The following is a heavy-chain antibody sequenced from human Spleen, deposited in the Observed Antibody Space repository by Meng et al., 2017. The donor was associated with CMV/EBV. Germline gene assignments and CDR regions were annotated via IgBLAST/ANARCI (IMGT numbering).Heavy chain of an antibody. Sequence: GESLKISCAASGFTFSHYAMHWVRQAPGKGLEWVSGITGSGGSTFYADSVKGRFTTSRDNSKNTLYLQMDSLRGEDTAVYYCARPLPAATIRLPGCWGQGTLVTVSS. CDR1: GFTFSHYA. CDR3: ARPLPAATIRLPGC. CDR2: ITGSGGST. V-gene: IGHV3-23*01. D-gene: IGHD2-2*01. J-gene: IGHJ4*02.